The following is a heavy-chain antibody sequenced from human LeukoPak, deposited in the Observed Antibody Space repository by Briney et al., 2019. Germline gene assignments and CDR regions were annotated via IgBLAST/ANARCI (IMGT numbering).Heavy chain of an antibody. CDR2: INHSGST. J-gene: IGHJ4*02. V-gene: IGHV4-34*01. D-gene: IGHD1-26*01. CDR1: GGALSGYY. CDR3: ARARIVGATTPLNY. Sequence: SETLSLTCAVNGGALSGYYWNWIRQPPGKGLEWIGEINHSGSTNYNPSLKSRVTISVDTSKNQFSLKLSSVTAADTAVYYCARARIVGATTPLNYWGQGTLVTVSS.